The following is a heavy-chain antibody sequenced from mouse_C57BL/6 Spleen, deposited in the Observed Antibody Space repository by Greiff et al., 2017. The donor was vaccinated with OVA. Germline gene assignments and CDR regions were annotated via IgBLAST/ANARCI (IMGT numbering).Heavy chain of an antibody. CDR2: IYPGNSDT. J-gene: IGHJ3*01. CDR1: GYTFTSYW. D-gene: IGHD1-1*01. Sequence: EVQLQQSGTVLARPGASVTMSCKTSGYTFTSYWMPWVKQRPGQGLEWIGAIYPGNSDTSSNQKFKGKAKLTAVTSASTAYMELSSLTNEDSAVYYCTRGDYGSSPEWFAYWGQGTLVTVSA. CDR3: TRGDYGSSPEWFAY. V-gene: IGHV1-5*01.